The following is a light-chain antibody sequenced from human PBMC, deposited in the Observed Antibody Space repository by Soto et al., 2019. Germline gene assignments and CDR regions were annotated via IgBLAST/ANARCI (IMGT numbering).Light chain of an antibody. CDR1: QTISSW. CDR3: QQHYNYPA. Sequence: DIQMTQSPSTLSGSVGDRVTITCRASQTISSWLAWYQQKPGKAPKLLIYKASTLKSGVPSRFSGSGSGTEFTLTISSLQPDDSATYYCQQHYNYPAFGQGTKVDNK. V-gene: IGKV1-5*03. J-gene: IGKJ1*01. CDR2: KAS.